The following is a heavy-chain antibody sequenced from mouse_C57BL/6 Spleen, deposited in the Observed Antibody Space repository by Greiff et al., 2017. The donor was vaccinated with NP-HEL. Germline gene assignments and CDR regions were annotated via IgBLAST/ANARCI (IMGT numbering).Heavy chain of an antibody. CDR3: ARWGITVYFDY. D-gene: IGHD1-1*01. CDR1: GYTFTSYW. V-gene: IGHV1-61*01. Sequence: VQLQQPGAELVRPGSSVKLSCKASGYTFTSYWMDWVKQRPGQGLEWIGNIYPSDSETHYNQKFKDKATLTVDKSSSTAYMQLSSPTSEDSAVYYCARWGITVYFDYWGQGTTLTVSS. J-gene: IGHJ2*01. CDR2: IYPSDSET.